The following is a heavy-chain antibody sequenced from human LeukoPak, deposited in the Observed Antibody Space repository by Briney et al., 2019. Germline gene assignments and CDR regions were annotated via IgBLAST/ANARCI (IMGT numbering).Heavy chain of an antibody. CDR3: ARGTVTTYYYYGMDV. CDR1: GFTFSSYA. J-gene: IGHJ6*02. CDR2: INSNGGST. Sequence: GGSLRLSCAASGFTFSSYAMHWVRQAPGKGLEYVSGINSNGGSTYYGNSVKGRFTISRDNSKNTAYLPMGSLRAEDMAVYYCARGTVTTYYYYGMDVWGQGTTVTVSS. D-gene: IGHD4-17*01. V-gene: IGHV3-64*01.